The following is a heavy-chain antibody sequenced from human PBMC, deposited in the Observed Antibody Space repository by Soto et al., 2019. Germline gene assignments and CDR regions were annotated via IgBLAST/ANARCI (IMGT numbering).Heavy chain of an antibody. CDR2: ISYDGSNK. V-gene: IGHV3-30-3*01. J-gene: IGHJ5*02. CDR3: ARDQWGAALYYYGSGSYLVWFDP. D-gene: IGHD3-10*01. Sequence: GGSLRLSCAASGFTFSSYAMHWVRQAPGKGLEWVAVISYDGSNKYYADSVKGRFTISRDNSKNTLYLQMNSLRAEDTAVYYCARDQWGAALYYYGSGSYLVWFDPGVQGSLVPVSS. CDR1: GFTFSSYA.